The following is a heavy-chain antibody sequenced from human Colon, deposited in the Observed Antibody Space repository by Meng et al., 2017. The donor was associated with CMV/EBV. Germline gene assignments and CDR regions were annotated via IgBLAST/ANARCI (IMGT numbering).Heavy chain of an antibody. D-gene: IGHD2-2*01. J-gene: IGHJ4*02. V-gene: IGHV3-9*01. CDR3: AKARGSSTSCSDY. CDR1: GFTFRTYG. Sequence: GGSLRLSCAASGFTFRTYGMHWVRQAPGKGLEWVSGINWNSDRIHYADSVKGRFTISRDNAKNSLYLQMDSLRAEDTAFYYCAKARGSSTSCSDYWGQGTLVTVSS. CDR2: INWNSDRI.